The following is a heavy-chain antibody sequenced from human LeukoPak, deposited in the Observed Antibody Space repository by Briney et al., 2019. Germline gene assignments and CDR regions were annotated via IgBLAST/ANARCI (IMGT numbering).Heavy chain of an antibody. D-gene: IGHD6-19*01. V-gene: IGHV3-48*03. J-gene: IGHJ4*02. CDR3: GRADGSGWYTFDY. CDR2: ISSSGSTI. CDR1: GFTFSSYE. Sequence: PGGSLRLSCAASGFTFSSYEMNWVRQAPGKGLEWVSYISSSGSTIYYADSVKGRFTISRDNAKNSLYLQMNSLRAEDTAVYYCGRADGSGWYTFDYWGQGTLVTVSS.